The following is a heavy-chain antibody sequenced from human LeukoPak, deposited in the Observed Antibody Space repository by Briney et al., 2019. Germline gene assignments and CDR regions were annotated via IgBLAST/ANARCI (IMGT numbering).Heavy chain of an antibody. CDR2: IYYSGST. V-gene: IGHV4-59*01. Sequence: SETLFLTCTVSGGSISSYYWSWIRQPPGKGLEWIGYIYYSGSTNYNPSLKSRVTISVDTSKNQFSLKLSSVTAADTAVYYCARVGGYYFAPDYWGQGTLVTVSS. J-gene: IGHJ4*02. CDR3: ARVGGYYFAPDY. CDR1: GGSISSYY. D-gene: IGHD2-15*01.